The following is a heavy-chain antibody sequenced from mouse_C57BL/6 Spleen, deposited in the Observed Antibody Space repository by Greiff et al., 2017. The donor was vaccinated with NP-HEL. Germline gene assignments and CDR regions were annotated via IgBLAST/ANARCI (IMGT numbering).Heavy chain of an antibody. D-gene: IGHD2-1*01. Sequence: EVKLMESGGGLVQPGGSLKLSCAASGFTFSDYYMYWVRQTPEKRLEWVAYISNGGGSTYYPDTVKGRFTISRDNAKNTLYLQMSRLKSEDTAMYYCARQGYGNYWYFDVWGTGTTVTVSS. CDR2: ISNGGGST. J-gene: IGHJ1*03. CDR1: GFTFSDYY. CDR3: ARQGYGNYWYFDV. V-gene: IGHV5-12*01.